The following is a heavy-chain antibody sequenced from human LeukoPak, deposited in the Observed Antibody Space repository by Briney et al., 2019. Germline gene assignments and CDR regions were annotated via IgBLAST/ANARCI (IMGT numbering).Heavy chain of an antibody. CDR2: INSDGSST. Sequence: PGGSLRLSCAASGFTLSRYWMHCAREAPGKGLVWVSRINSDGSSTSYADSVKGRFTASRDNAKNSLYLQMNSLRAEDTAVYYCARADYDYVWGSYRQYYFDYWGQGTLVTVSS. D-gene: IGHD3-16*02. CDR1: GFTLSRYW. J-gene: IGHJ4*02. V-gene: IGHV3-74*01. CDR3: ARADYDYVWGSYRQYYFDY.